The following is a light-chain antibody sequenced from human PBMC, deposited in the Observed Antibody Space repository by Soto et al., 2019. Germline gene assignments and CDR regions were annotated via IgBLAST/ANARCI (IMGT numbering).Light chain of an antibody. CDR2: AAS. Sequence: DIQLTQSPSFLSASVGERVTITCRARQDINTYLAWYQQKPGKAPKLLIFAASTLQNGVPSRFSGSGSGTEFTVTITILQPEDFATYYCQQRKSYPITFGQGTRLEIK. J-gene: IGKJ5*01. V-gene: IGKV1-9*01. CDR3: QQRKSYPIT. CDR1: QDINTY.